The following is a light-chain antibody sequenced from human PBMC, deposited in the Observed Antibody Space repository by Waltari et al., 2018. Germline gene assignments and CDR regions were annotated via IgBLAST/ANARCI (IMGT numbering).Light chain of an antibody. CDR3: QQRTSWPPWT. Sequence: IVLTQSPATLSLSPGERATLSCRASQSLGSYLAWYQQKPGQAPRLRILDASSRAAGTPVKFSGSGSGTDFTLSISSLEPEDSAVYYCQQRTSWPPWTFGQGTKVE. V-gene: IGKV3-11*01. CDR2: DAS. J-gene: IGKJ1*01. CDR1: QSLGSY.